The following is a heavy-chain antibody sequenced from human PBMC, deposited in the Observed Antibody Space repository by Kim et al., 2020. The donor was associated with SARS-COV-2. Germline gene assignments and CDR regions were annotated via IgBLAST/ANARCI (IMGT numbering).Heavy chain of an antibody. D-gene: IGHD1-26*01. J-gene: IGHJ6*01. Sequence: SETLFLTCAVYGGSLNGHFWTWIRQSPGKGLEWIGEINHNGIVKSNPSFPSLKSRVTISLDTSTNQLHLSLYSVTAADTAMYFFARISDATYYDGMD. CDR2: INHNGIV. V-gene: IGHV4-34*01. CDR3: ARISDATYYDGMD. CDR1: GGSLNGHF.